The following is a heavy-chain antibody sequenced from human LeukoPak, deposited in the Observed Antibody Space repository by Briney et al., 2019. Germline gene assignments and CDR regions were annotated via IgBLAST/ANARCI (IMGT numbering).Heavy chain of an antibody. CDR1: GFTFSSYA. CDR2: ISGSGGST. D-gene: IGHD3-9*01. V-gene: IGHV3-23*01. Sequence: PGGSLRLSCAASGFTFSSYAMSWVRQAPGKGLEWVSAISGSGGSTYYADSVKGQFTISRDNSKNTLYLQMNRLRAEDTAVYYCAKGPFYDILTGYWFDPWGQGTLVTVSS. J-gene: IGHJ5*02. CDR3: AKGPFYDILTGYWFDP.